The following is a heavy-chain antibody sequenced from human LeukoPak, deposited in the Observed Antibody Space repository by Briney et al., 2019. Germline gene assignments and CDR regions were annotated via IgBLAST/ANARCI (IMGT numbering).Heavy chain of an antibody. CDR3: AREGSGTSSPMAY. V-gene: IGHV1-69*04. CDR1: GGSFSTYA. CDR2: IYPMLGVD. D-gene: IGHD1-14*01. J-gene: IGHJ4*02. Sequence: ASLKVSCKASGGSFSTYAVSWVRQAPGQGLEWMGRIYPMLGVDNYAQRFQGRVTITADKSTGTAYMELNSLTSEDTAVYYCAREGSGTSSPMAYWGQGTLVTVSS.